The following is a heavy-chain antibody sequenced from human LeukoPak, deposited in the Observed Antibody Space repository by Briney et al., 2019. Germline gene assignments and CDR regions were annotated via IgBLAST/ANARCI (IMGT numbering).Heavy chain of an antibody. J-gene: IGHJ6*03. Sequence: ASVKVPCKASGYTFTGYYMHWVRQAPGQGLGWMGWINPNSGGTNYAQKFQGRVTMTRDTSISTAYMELSRLRSDDTAVYYCARGTGSGSYFFYYYYMDVWGKGTTVTVSS. CDR3: ARGTGSGSYFFYYYYMDV. V-gene: IGHV1-2*02. CDR2: INPNSGGT. CDR1: GYTFTGYY. D-gene: IGHD3-10*01.